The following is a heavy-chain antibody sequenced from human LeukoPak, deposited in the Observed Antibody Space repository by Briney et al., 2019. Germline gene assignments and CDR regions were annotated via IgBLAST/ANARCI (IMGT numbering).Heavy chain of an antibody. CDR1: GFTFDDYA. D-gene: IGHD5-18*01. CDR3: AMVTTLDY. V-gene: IGHV3-9*01. CDR2: ISWNSGSI. Sequence: GGSLRLSCAASGFTFDDYAMHWVRQAPGKGLEWVSGISWNSGSIGYADSVKGRFTISRDNSKNTLYLQMNSLRAEDTAVYYCAMVTTLDYWGQGTLVTVSS. J-gene: IGHJ4*02.